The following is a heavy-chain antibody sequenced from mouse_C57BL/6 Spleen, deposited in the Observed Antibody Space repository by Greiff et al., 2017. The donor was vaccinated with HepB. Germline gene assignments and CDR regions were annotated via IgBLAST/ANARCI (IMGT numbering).Heavy chain of an antibody. CDR2: IYPGDGDT. J-gene: IGHJ4*01. V-gene: IGHV1-82*01. Sequence: LQESGPELVKPGASVKISCKASGYAFSSSWMNWVKQRPGKGLEWIGRIYPGDGDTNYNGKFKGKATLTADKSSSTAYMQLSSLTSEDSAVYFCADYSNSYAMDYWGQGTSVTVSS. D-gene: IGHD2-5*01. CDR1: GYAFSSSW. CDR3: ADYSNSYAMDY.